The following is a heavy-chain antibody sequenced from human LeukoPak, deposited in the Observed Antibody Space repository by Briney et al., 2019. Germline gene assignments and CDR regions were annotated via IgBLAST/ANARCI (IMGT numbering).Heavy chain of an antibody. Sequence: SVKVSCKASGGTFSTYVISWVRQAPGQGLEWMGVIIPIFGTANYAQNFQGRVTITADESTSTAYMELSSLRSEDTAVYYCARDSRDGYNTAYYYYGMDVWGQGTTVTVSS. D-gene: IGHD5-24*01. CDR2: IIPIFGTA. V-gene: IGHV1-69*13. CDR3: ARDSRDGYNTAYYYYGMDV. J-gene: IGHJ6*02. CDR1: GGTFSTYV.